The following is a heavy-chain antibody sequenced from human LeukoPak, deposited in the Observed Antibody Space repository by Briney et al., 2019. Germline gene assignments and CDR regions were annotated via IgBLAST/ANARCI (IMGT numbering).Heavy chain of an antibody. D-gene: IGHD3-22*01. J-gene: IGHJ4*02. CDR3: ARAYYYDSSGYYSDY. Sequence: ASVKVSCKASGYTFTSYGISWVRQAPGQGLEWMGWISAYNGNTNYAQKLQGRVTMTTDTSTSTAYMELRSLRSDDMAVYYCARAYYYDSSGYYSDYWGQGTLVTVSS. CDR2: ISAYNGNT. CDR1: GYTFTSYG. V-gene: IGHV1-18*03.